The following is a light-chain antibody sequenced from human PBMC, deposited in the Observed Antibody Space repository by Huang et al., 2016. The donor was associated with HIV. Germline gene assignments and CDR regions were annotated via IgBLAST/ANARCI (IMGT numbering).Light chain of an antibody. V-gene: IGKV1-39*01. CDR1: QSISSY. J-gene: IGKJ1*01. CDR2: TTS. CDR3: QQSYRTPWA. Sequence: DIQMTQSPLSLSASVGDRVTITCRASQSISSYLNWYQQKPGKAPKVLIYTTSTLESGVPSRFSGSGSGTDFSLTISSLQPEDFATYYCQQSYRTPWAFGQGTKVEIK.